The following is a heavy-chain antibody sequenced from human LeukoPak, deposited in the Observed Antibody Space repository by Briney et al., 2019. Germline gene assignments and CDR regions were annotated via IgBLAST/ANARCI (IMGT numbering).Heavy chain of an antibody. CDR3: AKGRTMIVVVIDY. Sequence: GGSLRLSCAASGFTFSSHGMHWVRQAPGKGLEWVSAISGSGGSTYYADSVKGRFTISRDNSKNTLYLQMNSLRAEDTAVYYCAKGRTMIVVVIDYWGQGTLVTVSS. CDR2: ISGSGGST. J-gene: IGHJ4*02. CDR1: GFTFSSHG. V-gene: IGHV3-23*01. D-gene: IGHD3-22*01.